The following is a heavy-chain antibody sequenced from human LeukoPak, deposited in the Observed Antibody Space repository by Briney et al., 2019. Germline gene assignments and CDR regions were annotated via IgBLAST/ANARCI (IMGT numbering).Heavy chain of an antibody. CDR2: IYHSGST. CDR1: GGSISSGAYY. V-gene: IGHV4-30-2*01. D-gene: IGHD2-15*01. Sequence: PSETLSLTCTVSGGSISSGAYYWSWIRQPPGKGLEWIGYIYHSGSTYNNPSLISRVTISVDGSKNQFSLNLSSVTAADTAVYYCVRIGDFSGAYWGQGTLVTVSS. CDR3: VRIGDFSGAY. J-gene: IGHJ4*02.